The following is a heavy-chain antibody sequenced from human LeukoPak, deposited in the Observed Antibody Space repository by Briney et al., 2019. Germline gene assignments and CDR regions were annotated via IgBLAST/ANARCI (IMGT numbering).Heavy chain of an antibody. Sequence: SETLSLTCAVYGGSFSGYYWSWIRQPPGKGLEWIGEINHSGSTNYNPSLESRVTISVDTSKNQFSLKLSSVTAADTAVYYCVRGRPLVTMIVVVITTNNWFDPWGQGTLVTVSS. D-gene: IGHD3-22*01. CDR2: INHSGST. V-gene: IGHV4-34*01. CDR3: VRGRPLVTMIVVVITTNNWFDP. CDR1: GGSFSGYY. J-gene: IGHJ5*02.